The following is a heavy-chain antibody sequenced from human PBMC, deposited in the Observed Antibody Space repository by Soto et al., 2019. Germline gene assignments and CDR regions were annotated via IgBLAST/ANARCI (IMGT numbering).Heavy chain of an antibody. V-gene: IGHV4-61*08. CDR1: GGSVSTGVHY. Sequence: QVQLQESGPGLVKPSETLSLTCTVSVSGGSVSTGVHYWSWIRQPPGKGLEWIGYIYYSGSTNYNLSLKSRVTISVDTSKNQFSLKLTSVTAADTAVYYCARGYYTSWYWFDRWGRGTLVTVSS. CDR3: ARGYYTSWYWFDR. D-gene: IGHD6-13*01. J-gene: IGHJ2*01. CDR2: IYYSGST.